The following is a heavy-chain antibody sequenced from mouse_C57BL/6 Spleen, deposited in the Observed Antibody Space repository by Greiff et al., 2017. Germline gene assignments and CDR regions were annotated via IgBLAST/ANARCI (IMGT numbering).Heavy chain of an antibody. V-gene: IGHV1-53*01. CDR3: AREDYSNYCYYVDY. J-gene: IGHJ2*01. CDR2: INPSNGGT. D-gene: IGHD2-5*01. Sequence: QVQLQQPGPELVKPGASVKLSCKASGYTFPSYWMHWVKPRPGQGLEWIGNINPSNGGTNYNEQFKSKATLTVDTSSSTAYMQLSSLTSEDSAFYYCAREDYSNYCYYVDYWGQGTTLTVSS. CDR1: GYTFPSYW.